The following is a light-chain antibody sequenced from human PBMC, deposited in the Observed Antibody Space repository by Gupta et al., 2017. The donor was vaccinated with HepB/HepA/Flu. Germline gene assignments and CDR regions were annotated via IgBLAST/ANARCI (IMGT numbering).Light chain of an antibody. CDR2: EVT. J-gene: IGLJ2*01. CDR3: YAYEGSGSMVV. Sequence: QSALTQPASVSGSPGPSITISCTGTSSDIGTYDLVYWYQQHPGKAPKLMIYEVTKRPSGVSTRFSGSKSGTNASLTTAWLQAEDEADYYCYAYEGSGSMVVFGGGTKLTVL. CDR1: SSDIGTYDL. V-gene: IGLV2-23*02.